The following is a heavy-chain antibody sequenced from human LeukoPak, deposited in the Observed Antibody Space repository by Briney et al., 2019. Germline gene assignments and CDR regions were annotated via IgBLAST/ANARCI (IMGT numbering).Heavy chain of an antibody. CDR1: GGSISSGGYY. D-gene: IGHD4-17*01. J-gene: IGHJ4*02. Sequence: SETLSLACTVSGGSISSGGYYWSWIRQHPGKGLEWIGYIYYSGSTYYNPSLKSRVTISVDTSKNQFSLKLSSVTAADTAVYYCAREGAYGDYDYWGQGTLVTVSS. CDR2: IYYSGST. V-gene: IGHV4-31*03. CDR3: AREGAYGDYDY.